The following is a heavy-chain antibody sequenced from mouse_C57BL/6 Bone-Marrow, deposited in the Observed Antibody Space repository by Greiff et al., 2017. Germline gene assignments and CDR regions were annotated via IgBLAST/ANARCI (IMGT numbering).Heavy chain of an antibody. CDR2: ILPGSGST. V-gene: IGHV1-9*01. CDR3: AREGAYSNVYYFDY. CDR1: GYTFTGYW. Sequence: QVQLQQSGAELMKPGASVKLSCKATGYTFTGYWIEWVKQRPGHGLEWIGEILPGSGSTNYNEKFKGKATFTADTSSNTANMQLSSLTTEDSAIYYCAREGAYSNVYYFDYWGQGTTLTVSS. D-gene: IGHD2-5*01. J-gene: IGHJ2*01.